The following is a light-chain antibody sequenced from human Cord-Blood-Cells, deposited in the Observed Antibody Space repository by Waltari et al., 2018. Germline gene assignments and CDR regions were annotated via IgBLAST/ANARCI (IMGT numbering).Light chain of an antibody. CDR3: QQYYSTPPT. Sequence: DIVMTQSPDSLAVSLGERATINCKSSQSVLYSSNNKNYLAWYQQKPGQPPKLLIYWASTRESGVHDRFSGSGSGTDFTLTIISLQAEDVAVYYCQQYYSTPPTFGQGTKVEIK. CDR1: QSVLYSSNNKNY. J-gene: IGKJ1*01. V-gene: IGKV4-1*01. CDR2: WAS.